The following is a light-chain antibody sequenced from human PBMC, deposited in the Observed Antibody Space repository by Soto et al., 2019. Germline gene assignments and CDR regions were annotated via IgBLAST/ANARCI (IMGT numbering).Light chain of an antibody. Sequence: DIVMTQSPDSLAVSLGERATINCKSSQRVLYSSNNKNYLAWYQQKPGQPPKLLIYWASTRESGVPDRFSGSGSGTDFTLTISSLQVEDVAVYYCQQYYSTPLTFGGGTKVDIK. V-gene: IGKV4-1*01. CDR3: QQYYSTPLT. CDR2: WAS. J-gene: IGKJ4*01. CDR1: QRVLYSSNNKNY.